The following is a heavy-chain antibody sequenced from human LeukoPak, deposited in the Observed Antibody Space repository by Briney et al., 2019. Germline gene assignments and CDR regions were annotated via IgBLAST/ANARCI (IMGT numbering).Heavy chain of an antibody. J-gene: IGHJ5*02. Sequence: SETLSLTCTVSGGSIGNYDWSWIRQPPGKGLEWIGYIHYSGSTYYNPSLTSRVTISIDTSKNQLSLRLSSVTAADTAVYYCARDGGWFGELFVNWFDPWGQGTLVTVSS. CDR1: GGSIGNYD. V-gene: IGHV4-59*01. CDR2: IHYSGST. D-gene: IGHD3-10*01. CDR3: ARDGGWFGELFVNWFDP.